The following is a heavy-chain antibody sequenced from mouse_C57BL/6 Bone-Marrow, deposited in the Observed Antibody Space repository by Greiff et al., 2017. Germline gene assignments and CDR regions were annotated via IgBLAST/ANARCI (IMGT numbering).Heavy chain of an antibody. J-gene: IGHJ4*01. CDR3: ARHFGITTVGATDYAMDD. V-gene: IGHV2-6-1*01. Sequence: VKLVESGPGLVAPSQSLSITCTVSGFSLTSYGIHWVRQPPGKGLEWLVVIWSDGSTTYNSALKSRLSISKDNSKSQVFLKMNSLQTEDTAMYYCARHFGITTVGATDYAMDDWGQGTSVTVSS. D-gene: IGHD1-1*01. CDR2: IWSDGST. CDR1: GFSLTSYG.